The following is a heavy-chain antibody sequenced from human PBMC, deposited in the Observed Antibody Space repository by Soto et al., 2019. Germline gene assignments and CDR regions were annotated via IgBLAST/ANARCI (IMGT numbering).Heavy chain of an antibody. V-gene: IGHV4-39*01. CDR2: VYSSGSA. Sequence: ASQTLSLTCTVSAGSISSPRYYWGWIRQPPGKGLEWIGSVYSSGSAYYNPSLKSRVTISVDTSKNQFSLKLSSVTAADTAVYYCARPYYYDTSGYESYTLLPFDLWGQGTMVT. CDR1: AGSISSPRYY. CDR3: ARPYYYDTSGYESYTLLPFDL. J-gene: IGHJ3*01. D-gene: IGHD3-22*01.